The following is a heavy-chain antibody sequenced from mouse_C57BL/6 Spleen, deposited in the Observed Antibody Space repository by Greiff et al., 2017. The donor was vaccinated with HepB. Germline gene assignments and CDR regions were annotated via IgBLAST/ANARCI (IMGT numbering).Heavy chain of an antibody. D-gene: IGHD1-1*01. J-gene: IGHJ1*03. CDR3: AREYYGSSYWYFDV. CDR1: GYAFSSYW. CDR2: IYPGDGDT. Sequence: QVQLKQSGAELVKPGASVKISCKASGYAFSSYWMNWVKQRPGKGLEWIGQIYPGDGDTNYNGKFKGKATLTADKSSSTAYMQLSSLTSEDSAVYFCAREYYGSSYWYFDVWGTGTTVTVSS. V-gene: IGHV1-80*01.